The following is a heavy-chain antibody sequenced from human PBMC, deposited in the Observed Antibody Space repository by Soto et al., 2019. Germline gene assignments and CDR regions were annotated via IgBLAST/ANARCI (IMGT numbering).Heavy chain of an antibody. CDR1: GFTFSSYA. CDR2: ISGSGGST. V-gene: IGHV3-23*01. J-gene: IGHJ3*02. Sequence: GGSLRLSCAASGFTFSSYAMSWVRQAPGKGLEWVSAISGSGGSTYYADSVKGRFTISRDNSKNTLYLQMNSLRAEDTALYYCAKDLQWPHRVGAFDIWGQGTMVTVSS. CDR3: AKDLQWPHRVGAFDI. D-gene: IGHD6-19*01.